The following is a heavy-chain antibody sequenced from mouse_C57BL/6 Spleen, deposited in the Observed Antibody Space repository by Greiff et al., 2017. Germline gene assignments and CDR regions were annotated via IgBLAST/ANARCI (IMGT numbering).Heavy chain of an antibody. Sequence: QVQLQQPGAELVKPGASVKLSCKASGYTFTSYWMHWVKQRPGQGLEWIGYIDPRNGGTNYNEKFKGKATLTVDKSSSTAYMQLSSLTSEDSAVYYCAGEGYYDGAYWGQGTPVTVSA. CDR2: IDPRNGGT. CDR3: AGEGYYDGAY. J-gene: IGHJ3*01. CDR1: GYTFTSYW. V-gene: IGHV1-53*01. D-gene: IGHD1-1*01.